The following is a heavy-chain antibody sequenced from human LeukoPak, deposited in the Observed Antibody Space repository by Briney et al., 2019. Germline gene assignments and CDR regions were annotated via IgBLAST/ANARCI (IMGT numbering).Heavy chain of an antibody. Sequence: GGSLRLSCAVSGFTFSSYWMHWVRQAPGKGLVWVSRFNTDGSTTSYADSVNGRFSISRDNAKNTLYLQMNSLRAEDTAVYYCARDYDGNFAVEDWGQGTLVTVSS. V-gene: IGHV3-74*01. J-gene: IGHJ4*02. CDR2: FNTDGSTT. CDR1: GFTFSSYW. CDR3: ARDYDGNFAVED. D-gene: IGHD4-23*01.